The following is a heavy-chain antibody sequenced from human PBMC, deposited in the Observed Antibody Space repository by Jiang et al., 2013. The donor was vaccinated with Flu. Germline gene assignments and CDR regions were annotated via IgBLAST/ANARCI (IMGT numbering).Heavy chain of an antibody. CDR3: ARAGSVTIFGLMYYFDF. J-gene: IGHJ4*02. V-gene: IGHV4-59*13. CDR2: ISYSGSS. CDR1: GGSISRYY. D-gene: IGHD3/OR15-3a*01. Sequence: GPGLVKPSETLSLTCTVSGGSISRYYWSWIRQPPGKGLEWIGYISYSGSSNYNPSLKSRVTISVDTSKNQFSLKLSSVTAADTAVYYCARAGSVTIFGLMYYFDFWGQGALVTVSS.